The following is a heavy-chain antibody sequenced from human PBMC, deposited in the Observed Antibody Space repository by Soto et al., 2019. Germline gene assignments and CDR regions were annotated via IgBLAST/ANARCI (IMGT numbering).Heavy chain of an antibody. D-gene: IGHD3-10*01. CDR2: IIPIFGTA. V-gene: IGHV1-69*13. CDR3: ASKGIYGSGSYNYYGMDV. CDR1: GGTFSSYA. Sequence: VASVKVSCKASGGTFSSYAISWVRQAPGQGLEWMGGIIPIFGTANYAQKFQGRVTITADESTSTAYMELSSLRSEDTAVYYCASKGIYGSGSYNYYGMDVWGQGTTVTVSS. J-gene: IGHJ6*02.